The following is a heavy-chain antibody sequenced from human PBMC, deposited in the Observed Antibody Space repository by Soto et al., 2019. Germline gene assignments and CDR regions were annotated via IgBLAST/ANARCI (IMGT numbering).Heavy chain of an antibody. CDR3: ARRHFYYGMDV. Sequence: QVQLVQSGAEVKKPGSSVKVSCKASGGTFGTYDISWLRQAPGQGLEWMGGIIPLFGTANYAQKFQGRVTITADKSTTTAYMELSRLRSEDSAIYYCARRHFYYGMDVWGQGTTVTVSS. CDR1: GGTFGTYD. CDR2: IIPLFGTA. J-gene: IGHJ6*02. V-gene: IGHV1-69*06.